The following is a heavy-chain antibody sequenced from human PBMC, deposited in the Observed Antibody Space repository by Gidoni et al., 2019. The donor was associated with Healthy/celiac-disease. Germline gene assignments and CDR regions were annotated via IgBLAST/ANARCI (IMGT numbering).Heavy chain of an antibody. J-gene: IGHJ6*03. CDR3: ASPDVGATRDYYYYMDV. CDR1: VGTFSSDA. V-gene: IGHV1-69*01. CDR2: IIPIFGTA. Sequence: QVQLVQSGAEVTKPASSVKVSCKASVGTFSSDAISWVRQAPGQGLEWMGGIIPIFGTANYAQKFQGRVTITADESTSTAYMELSSLRSEDTAVYYCASPDVGATRDYYYYMDVWGKGTTVTVSS. D-gene: IGHD1-26*01.